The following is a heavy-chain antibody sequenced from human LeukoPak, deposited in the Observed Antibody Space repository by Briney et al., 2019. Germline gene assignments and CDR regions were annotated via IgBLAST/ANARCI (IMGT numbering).Heavy chain of an antibody. J-gene: IGHJ6*02. CDR3: ARAHSSPYYYYGMDV. CDR1: GYTFTSYD. CDR2: MNPNSGNT. V-gene: IGHV1-8*01. Sequence: ASVTVSCKASGYTFTSYDINWVRQATGQGLEWMGWMNPNSGNTGYAQKFQGRVTMTRNTSISTAYMELSSLRSEDTAVYYCARAHSSPYYYYGMDVWGQGTTVTVSS. D-gene: IGHD6-13*01.